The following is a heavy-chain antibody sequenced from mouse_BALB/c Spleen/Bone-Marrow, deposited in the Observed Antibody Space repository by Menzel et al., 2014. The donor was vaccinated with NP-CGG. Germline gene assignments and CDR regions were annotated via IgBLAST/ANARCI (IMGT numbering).Heavy chain of an antibody. CDR3: ARQRGYAYAMDY. J-gene: IGHJ4*01. CDR1: GFAFSGYD. CDR2: ISSGGINT. Sequence: EVKLVESGGGLVKPGGSLKLSCAASGFAFSGYDMSWVRRTPEKRLEWVAYISSGGINTYYPDSVKGRFTISRDNAKNTLYLQMNSLKSEDTAMYYCARQRGYAYAMDYWGQGTSVTVSS. D-gene: IGHD2-2*01. V-gene: IGHV5-12-1*01.